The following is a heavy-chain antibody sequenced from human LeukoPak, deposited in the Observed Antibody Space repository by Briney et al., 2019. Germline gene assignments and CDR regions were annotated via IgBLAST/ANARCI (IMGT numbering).Heavy chain of an antibody. J-gene: IGHJ4*02. CDR2: INTDGSSS. CDR3: SRHRSGWFFDY. CDR1: GITFSSYW. D-gene: IGHD2-15*01. Sequence: GGSLRLFCAASGITFSSYWMHWVRQAPGKGLVWVSRINTDGSSSSYADSVKGRFTISRDNAMSTLYLQMNSLRAEDTAVYYCSRHRSGWFFDYWGQGILVTVSS. V-gene: IGHV3-74*01.